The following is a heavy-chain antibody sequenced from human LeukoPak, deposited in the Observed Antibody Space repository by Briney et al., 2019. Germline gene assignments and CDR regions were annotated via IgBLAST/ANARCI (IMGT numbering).Heavy chain of an antibody. J-gene: IGHJ6*03. CDR3: ARSPDTAMVHGYYYYYMDV. CDR2: IIPIFGTA. V-gene: IGHV1-69*13. Sequence: SVKASCKASGYTFTSYDINWVRQATGQGLEWMGGIIPIFGTANYAQKFQGRVTITADESTSTAYMELSSLRSEDTAVYYCARSPDTAMVHGYYYYYMDVWGKGTTVTISS. CDR1: GYTFTSYD. D-gene: IGHD5-18*01.